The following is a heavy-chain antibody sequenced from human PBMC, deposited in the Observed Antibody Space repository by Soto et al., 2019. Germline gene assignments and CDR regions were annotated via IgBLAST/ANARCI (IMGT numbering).Heavy chain of an antibody. Sequence: ASVKVSCKASGYTFIGYYMHWVRQAPGQGLEWMGWINPSSGDTNYAQKFQGRVTMTRDTSISTAYTELSRLRFDDTAVYYCARARTNYYNTSDYDFWGQGTLVTVSS. CDR2: INPSSGDT. V-gene: IGHV1-2*02. CDR3: ARARTNYYNTSDYDF. J-gene: IGHJ4*02. D-gene: IGHD3-22*01. CDR1: GYTFIGYY.